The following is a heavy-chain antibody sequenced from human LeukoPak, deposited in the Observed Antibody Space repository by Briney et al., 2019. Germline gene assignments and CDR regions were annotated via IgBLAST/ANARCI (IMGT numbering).Heavy chain of an antibody. J-gene: IGHJ4*02. D-gene: IGHD5-18*01. CDR2: IYYSGST. V-gene: IGHV4-31*03. Sequence: PSETLSLTCTVSGGSISSGGYYWSWIRQHPGKGLEWIGYIYYSGSTYYNPSLKSRVTISVYTSKNQFSLKLSSVTAADTAVYYCARGRGYSYGYTDYWGQGTLVTVSS. CDR1: GGSISSGGYY. CDR3: ARGRGYSYGYTDY.